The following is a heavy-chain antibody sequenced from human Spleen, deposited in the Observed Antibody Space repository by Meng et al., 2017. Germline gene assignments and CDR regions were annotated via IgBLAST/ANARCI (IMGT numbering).Heavy chain of an antibody. J-gene: IGHJ4*02. Sequence: VQLVQSGSEWRGPGASVKVSCKASGYTFTRYGINWVRQAPGQGLEWMGWINTNTGNPTYAQGFTRRFVFSLDTSVSTAYLQITSLKADDTAVYYCATEAVAYTINYWGQGTLVTVSS. D-gene: IGHD6-19*01. V-gene: IGHV7-4-1*02. CDR1: GYTFTRYG. CDR2: INTNTGNP. CDR3: ATEAVAYTINY.